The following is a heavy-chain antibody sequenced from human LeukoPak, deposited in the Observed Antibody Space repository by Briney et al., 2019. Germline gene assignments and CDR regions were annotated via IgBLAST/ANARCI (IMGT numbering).Heavy chain of an antibody. V-gene: IGHV4-39*07. J-gene: IGHJ4*02. CDR1: GGSISSSSYY. CDR3: VCGRGYSYAYFFDY. Sequence: SETLSLTCTVSGGSISSSSYYWGWIRQPPGKGLEWIGSIYYSGSTYYNPSLKSRVTISVDTSKNQFSLKLSSVTAADTAVYYCVCGRGYSYAYFFDYWGQGTLVTVSS. D-gene: IGHD5-18*01. CDR2: IYYSGST.